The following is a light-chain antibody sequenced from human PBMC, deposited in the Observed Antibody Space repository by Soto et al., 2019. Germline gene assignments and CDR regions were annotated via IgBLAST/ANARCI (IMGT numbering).Light chain of an antibody. CDR1: QGIASN. Sequence: EIVMTQSPATLSVSPVERATLSCMASQGIASNLAWYQQKPGQAPRLLISGASTRATGIPARFSGSGSGTDFTLTISSLQSEDFAVYYCQQYNNWLPLTFGGGTKVDI. V-gene: IGKV3-15*01. CDR3: QQYNNWLPLT. CDR2: GAS. J-gene: IGKJ4*01.